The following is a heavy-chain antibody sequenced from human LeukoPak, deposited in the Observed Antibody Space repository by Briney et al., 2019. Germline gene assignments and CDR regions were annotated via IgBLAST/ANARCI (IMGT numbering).Heavy chain of an antibody. V-gene: IGHV3-64*01. CDR3: ARRITMIVVAMTRGFDI. Sequence: GGSLRLSCAASGFTFSSYAMHWVRQAPGKGLEYVSAISSNGGSTYYANSVKGRFTISRDNSKNTLYLQMGSLRAEDMAVYYCARRITMIVVAMTRGFDIWGQGTMVTVSS. CDR1: GFTFSSYA. J-gene: IGHJ3*02. D-gene: IGHD3-22*01. CDR2: ISSNGGST.